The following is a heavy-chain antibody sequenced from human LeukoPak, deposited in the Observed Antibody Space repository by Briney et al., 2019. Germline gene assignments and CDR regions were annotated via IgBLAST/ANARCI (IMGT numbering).Heavy chain of an antibody. CDR2: IKQDGSEK. D-gene: IGHD5-18*01. CDR1: GFTFSSNW. Sequence: GGSLRLSCAAAGFTFSSNWMSWVRQAPGKGLQWVANIKQDGSEKYYVDSVKGRFTISRDNAKKSLYLQMNSLRGEDTAVYFCAKEKSSAMAFFDYWGQGALLTVSS. V-gene: IGHV3-7*05. CDR3: AKEKSSAMAFFDY. J-gene: IGHJ4*02.